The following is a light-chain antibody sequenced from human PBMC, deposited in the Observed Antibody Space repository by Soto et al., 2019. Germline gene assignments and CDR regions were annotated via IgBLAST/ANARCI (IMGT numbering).Light chain of an antibody. J-gene: IGLJ1*01. CDR1: RSEDGSYNL. CDR2: EVS. CDR3: CSYAGSSSPLI. Sequence: QSVLTQPSSVSGSPGQSITISCTGTRSEDGSYNLVSWYQQHPGKAPKLMIYEVSKRPSGVSNRFSGSKSGNTASLTNTGILAVDEADYYCCSYAGSSSPLIFGTGTKVTVL. V-gene: IGLV2-23*02.